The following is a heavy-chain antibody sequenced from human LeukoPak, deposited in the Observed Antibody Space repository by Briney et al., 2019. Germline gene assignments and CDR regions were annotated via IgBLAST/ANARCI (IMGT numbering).Heavy chain of an antibody. CDR3: ARHGYCSSTSCRDY. Sequence: SETLSLTCAVYGGSFSGYYWSWIRQPPGKGLEWIGEINHSGSTNYNPSLKSRVTISVDTSKNQFSLKLSSVTAADTAVYYCARHGYCSSTSCRDYWGQGTLVTVSS. J-gene: IGHJ4*02. V-gene: IGHV4-34*01. CDR2: INHSGST. D-gene: IGHD2-2*03. CDR1: GGSFSGYY.